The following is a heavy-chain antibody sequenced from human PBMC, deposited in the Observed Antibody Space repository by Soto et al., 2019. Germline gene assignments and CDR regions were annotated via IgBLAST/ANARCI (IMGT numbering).Heavy chain of an antibody. V-gene: IGHV2-5*02. CDR3: AHRNDFLSGYSPGSFDY. CDR1: GFSLSTNGVG. D-gene: IGHD3-3*01. J-gene: IGHJ4*02. CDR2: IYWDDSK. Sequence: QITLKESGPTLVKPTQTLTLTCTFSGFSLSTNGVGVGWIRQPPGKALEWLALIYWDDSKRFSPSLRTRLTITKDTSKNQVVLTMTNMDPVDTATYYCAHRNDFLSGYSPGSFDYWGQGTLVSVSS.